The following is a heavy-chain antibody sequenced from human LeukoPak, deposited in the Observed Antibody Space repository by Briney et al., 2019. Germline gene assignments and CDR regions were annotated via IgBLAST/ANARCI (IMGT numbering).Heavy chain of an antibody. CDR3: ARDRDTMSPYYFDY. CDR1: GFTFSSYS. CDR2: ISSSSSTI. Sequence: GGSLRLSGAASGFTFSSYSMNWVRQAPGKGLEGVSYISSSSSTIYYADSVKGRFTISRDNAKNSLYLQMNSLRAEDTAVYYCARDRDTMSPYYFDYWGQGTLVTVSS. J-gene: IGHJ4*02. D-gene: IGHD3-10*02. V-gene: IGHV3-48*04.